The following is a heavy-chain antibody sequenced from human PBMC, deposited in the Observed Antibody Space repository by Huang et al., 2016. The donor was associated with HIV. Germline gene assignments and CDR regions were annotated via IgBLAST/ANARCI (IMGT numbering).Heavy chain of an antibody. CDR1: GGTFSSYA. Sequence: QVLLVQSGAEVRKPGSSVKVSCTAFGGTFSSYAISWVRQAPGQGLEWVGVIIPILGTANYTQKSQGRVTITVDESTNTGYMELTRLTSEDTAVYYCARTAYSYGFRQGYNWFDPWGQGTPVTVSS. CDR2: IIPILGTA. V-gene: IGHV1-69*13. D-gene: IGHD5-18*01. J-gene: IGHJ5*02. CDR3: ARTAYSYGFRQGYNWFDP.